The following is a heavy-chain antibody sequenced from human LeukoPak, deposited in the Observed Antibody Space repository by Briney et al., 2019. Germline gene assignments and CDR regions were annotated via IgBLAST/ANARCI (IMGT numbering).Heavy chain of an antibody. D-gene: IGHD2-15*01. Sequence: GGSLRLSCAASGFTFSSYAMHWVRQAPGKGLEWVAVISHDGSNRYYADSVKGRFTISRDDSKNTLSLQMNSLRAEDTAVYYCAKAAEGARYCSGGSCYGYDYWGQGTLVTVSS. J-gene: IGHJ4*02. CDR2: ISHDGSNR. V-gene: IGHV3-30*04. CDR1: GFTFSSYA. CDR3: AKAAEGARYCSGGSCYGYDY.